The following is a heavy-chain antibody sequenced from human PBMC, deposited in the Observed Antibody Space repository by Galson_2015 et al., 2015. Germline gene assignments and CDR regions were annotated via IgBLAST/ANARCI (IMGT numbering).Heavy chain of an antibody. CDR1: GYAFTSYY. V-gene: IGHV1-46*01. Sequence: SVKVSCKASGYAFTSYYMHWVRQAPGQGLEWMGIINPSGGSTSYAQKFQGGVTMTRDTSTSKVYMELSSMRSEDKAVYYCARARPNGYCSSTSCYKPMNYFDYWGQGTLVAVSS. J-gene: IGHJ4*02. CDR2: INPSGGST. D-gene: IGHD2-2*02. CDR3: ARARPNGYCSSTSCYKPMNYFDY.